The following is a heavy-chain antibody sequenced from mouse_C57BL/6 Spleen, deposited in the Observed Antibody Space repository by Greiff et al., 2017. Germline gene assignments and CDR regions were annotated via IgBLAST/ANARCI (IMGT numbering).Heavy chain of an antibody. CDR2: INPGSGGT. CDR3: ARSTHYYGFDY. CDR1: GYAFTNYL. V-gene: IGHV1-54*01. J-gene: IGHJ2*01. D-gene: IGHD1-1*01. Sequence: VQLQQSGAELVRPGTSVKVSCKASGYAFTNYLIEWVKQRPGQGLEWIGVINPGSGGTNYNEKFKGKATLTADKSSSTAYMQLSSLTSEDSAVYFCARSTHYYGFDYWGQGTTLTVSS.